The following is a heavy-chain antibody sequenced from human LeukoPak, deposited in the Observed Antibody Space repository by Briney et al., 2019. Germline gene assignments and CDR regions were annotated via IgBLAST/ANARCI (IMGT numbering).Heavy chain of an antibody. CDR3: ARASYYYGSGSFLLYDY. CDR1: GYTFTSYY. D-gene: IGHD3-10*01. Sequence: VSVKVPCKASGYTFTSYYMHWVRQAPGQGLEWMGLINPSGGSTSYAQKFQGRVTMTRDTSTSTVYMELSSLRSEDTAVYYCARASYYYGSGSFLLYDYWGQGTLVTVSS. V-gene: IGHV1-46*01. J-gene: IGHJ4*02. CDR2: INPSGGST.